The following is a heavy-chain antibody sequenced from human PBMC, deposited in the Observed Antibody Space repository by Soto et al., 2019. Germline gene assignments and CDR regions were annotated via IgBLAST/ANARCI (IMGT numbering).Heavy chain of an antibody. J-gene: IGHJ4*02. CDR2: IYHSGST. D-gene: IGHD2-15*01. CDR3: ASHPFRSCIGGSCYSPNFDY. V-gene: IGHV4-4*02. CDR1: GGYISSSNW. Sequence: QVQLQESGPGLVKPSGTLSLTCAVSGGYISSSNWWSWVRQPPGKGLEWIGEIYHSGSTNYNPPLKSRFTISVDKSKDQFSLKLSSGTAADTAVYYCASHPFRSCIGGSCYSPNFDYWGQGTLVTVSS.